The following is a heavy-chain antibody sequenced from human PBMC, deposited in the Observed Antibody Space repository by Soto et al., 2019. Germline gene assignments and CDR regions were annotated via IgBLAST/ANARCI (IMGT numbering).Heavy chain of an antibody. CDR3: AKDQRDRGIASTHFDY. CDR2: ISSSSSTI. D-gene: IGHD6-13*01. V-gene: IGHV3-48*01. J-gene: IGHJ4*02. Sequence: PGGSLRLSCAASGFTFSSYSMNWVRQAPGKGLEWVSYISSSSSTIYYADSVKGRFTISRDNSKNTLYLQMNSLRAEDTAVYYCAKDQRDRGIASTHFDYCGQGTLVTVSS. CDR1: GFTFSSYS.